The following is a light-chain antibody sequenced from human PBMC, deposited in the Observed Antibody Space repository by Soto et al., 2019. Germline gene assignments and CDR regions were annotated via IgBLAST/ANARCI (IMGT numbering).Light chain of an antibody. Sequence: DIQLTQSPSFLSPSVGDRVTITCRASRGISNNLAWYQQKPGKAPKLLIYAASTLQSGVPSRFSGSKSGTEFTLTITSLQPEDFATYYCQQLNSFPFTFGPGTKVDI. CDR1: RGISNN. CDR3: QQLNSFPFT. J-gene: IGKJ3*01. V-gene: IGKV1-9*01. CDR2: AAS.